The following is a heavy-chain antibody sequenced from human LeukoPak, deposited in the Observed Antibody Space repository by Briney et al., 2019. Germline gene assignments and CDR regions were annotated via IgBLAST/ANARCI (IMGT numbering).Heavy chain of an antibody. CDR1: GFTFSTYA. J-gene: IGHJ5*02. V-gene: IGHV3-23*01. CDR2: TSGGGGST. D-gene: IGHD6-13*01. Sequence: GGSLRLSCAASGFTFSTYAMSWVPQAPGRGLEWASATSGGGGSTYYADSVKGRFTMSRDDSKNTVYLQMNSLRAEDTAVYFCAKGKASSWLDWFDPWGQGTLVTVSS. CDR3: AKGKASSWLDWFDP.